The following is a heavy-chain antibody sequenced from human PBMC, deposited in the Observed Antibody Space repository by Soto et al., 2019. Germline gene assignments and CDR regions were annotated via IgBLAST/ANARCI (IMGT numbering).Heavy chain of an antibody. CDR1: GFTFSTYS. Sequence: PGGSLRLSCAASGFTFSTYSMNWVRQAPGKGLEWVSSITSDSSYIYYADSVKGLFTISRNNAKNSLYLQMSSLRAEATAVYYCARNRHYDSSGGFDCWGQGT. D-gene: IGHD3-22*01. J-gene: IGHJ4*02. CDR2: ITSDSSYI. CDR3: ARNRHYDSSGGFDC. V-gene: IGHV3-21*01.